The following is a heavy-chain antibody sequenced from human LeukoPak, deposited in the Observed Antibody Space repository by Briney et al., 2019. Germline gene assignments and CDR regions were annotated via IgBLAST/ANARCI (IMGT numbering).Heavy chain of an antibody. CDR2: IYPSGST. D-gene: IGHD3-10*01. Sequence: SETLSLTCTVSGGSISSYYWSWIRQPPGKGLEWIGRIYPSGSTNYNPSLKSRVTISVDTSKNQFSLKLSSVTAADTAVYYCARDERYYYGSGSRNNWFDPWGQGTLVTVSS. J-gene: IGHJ5*02. CDR1: GGSISSYY. CDR3: ARDERYYYGSGSRNNWFDP. V-gene: IGHV4-4*08.